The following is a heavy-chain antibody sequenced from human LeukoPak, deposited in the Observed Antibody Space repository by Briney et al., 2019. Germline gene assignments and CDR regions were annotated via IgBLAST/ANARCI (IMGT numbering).Heavy chain of an antibody. Sequence: GGSQRLSCVVSGFTFSSYWMHWVRQAPGKGLVWVSRLSPDGGTIDYSGSVRGRFTISRDNAKDTLYLQMNSLRVDDTAVYYCATAGQWRFDSWGLGTLVTVSS. CDR1: GFTFSSYW. CDR2: LSPDGGTI. J-gene: IGHJ4*02. D-gene: IGHD6-19*01. CDR3: ATAGQWRFDS. V-gene: IGHV3-74*01.